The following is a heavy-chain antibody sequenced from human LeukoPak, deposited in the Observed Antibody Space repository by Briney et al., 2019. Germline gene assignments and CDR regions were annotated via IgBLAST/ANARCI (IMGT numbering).Heavy chain of an antibody. CDR3: VRHTRTAAF. Sequence: GGSLRLSCAASGFTFSEHWMTWVRQAHGEGLEWVGNINKDGSERNYGDSVGRFTISRDNARSSLFLQMNSLTAEDSAVYFCVRHTRTAAFWGQGALVTVSS. CDR1: GFTFSEHW. V-gene: IGHV3-7*01. J-gene: IGHJ4*02. CDR2: INKDGSER. D-gene: IGHD2-15*01.